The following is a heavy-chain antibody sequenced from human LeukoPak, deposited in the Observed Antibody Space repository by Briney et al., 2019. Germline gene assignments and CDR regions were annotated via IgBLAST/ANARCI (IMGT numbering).Heavy chain of an antibody. J-gene: IGHJ4*02. CDR3: ARGGTGAFDY. CDR1: GSTSSNYY. Sequence: GGPLSPPCPASGSTSSNYYLSWTPQPPGKGLEWTSYISSRSTYISDADSVKGRFTISRDNAKNLLFLQMNSLRVEDTALYYCARGGTGAFDYWGQGILVTVSS. D-gene: IGHD2-8*02. V-gene: IGHV3-11*06. CDR2: ISSRSTYI.